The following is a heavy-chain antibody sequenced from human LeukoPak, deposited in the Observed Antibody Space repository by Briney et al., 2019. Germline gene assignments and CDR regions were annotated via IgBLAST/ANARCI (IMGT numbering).Heavy chain of an antibody. V-gene: IGHV3-7*01. Sequence: GGSLRLSCAASAFTFSSYWMGWVRQAPGKGLEWLANIKQDGSEKYYVDSVEGRFTISRDNAKNSLYPQMNSLRAEDTAVYYCARAAGWRDYFDYWGQGTLVTVSS. D-gene: IGHD6-19*01. CDR3: ARAAGWRDYFDY. CDR2: IKQDGSEK. J-gene: IGHJ4*02. CDR1: AFTFSSYW.